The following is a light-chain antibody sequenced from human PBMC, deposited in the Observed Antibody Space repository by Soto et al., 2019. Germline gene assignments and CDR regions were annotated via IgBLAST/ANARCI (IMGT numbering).Light chain of an antibody. V-gene: IGKV3-20*01. Sequence: EIVLTQSPGTLSLSPGERATLSCRASQSVSSSYLAWYQQKPGQAPRPLIYGASSRATGIPDRFSGSGSGTDFTLTISRLEPEDFAVYYCQQYCSSPPITFGQGTRLEIK. CDR2: GAS. J-gene: IGKJ5*01. CDR3: QQYCSSPPIT. CDR1: QSVSSSY.